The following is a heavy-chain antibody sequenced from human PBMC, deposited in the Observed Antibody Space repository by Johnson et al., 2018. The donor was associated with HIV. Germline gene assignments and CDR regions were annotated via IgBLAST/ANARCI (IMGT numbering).Heavy chain of an antibody. J-gene: IGHJ3*02. CDR1: GFSFSNYG. CDR3: ARDAQEWELWGDGAFDI. D-gene: IGHD1-26*01. Sequence: VQLVESGGGVVQPGRSLRLSCAASGFSFSNYGMAWVRQAPGKGLEWVAVISFAGVKTYYADSVKGRFTISRDNSKNPLHLQMNGLRNEDTALYYCARDAQEWELWGDGAFDIWGQGTMVTVSS. V-gene: IGHV3-30*03. CDR2: ISFAGVKT.